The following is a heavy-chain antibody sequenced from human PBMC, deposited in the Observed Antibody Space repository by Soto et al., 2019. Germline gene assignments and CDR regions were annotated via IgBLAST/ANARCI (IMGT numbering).Heavy chain of an antibody. J-gene: IGHJ6*03. V-gene: IGHV4-34*01. Sequence: SETLSLTCAVYGGSFSGYYWSWIRQPPGKGLEWIGEINHSGSTNYNPSLKSRVTISVDTSKNQFSLKLSSVTAADTAVYYCARGVIVVVPAARYMDVWGKGTTVTVSS. CDR2: INHSGST. CDR3: ARGVIVVVPAARYMDV. CDR1: GGSFSGYY. D-gene: IGHD2-2*01.